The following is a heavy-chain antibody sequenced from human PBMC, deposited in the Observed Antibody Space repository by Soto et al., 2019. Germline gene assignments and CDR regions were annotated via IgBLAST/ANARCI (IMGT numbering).Heavy chain of an antibody. V-gene: IGHV4-59*01. CDR1: GGSISGYY. D-gene: IGHD3-3*01. J-gene: IGHJ5*02. CDR3: ARCRSVLNWLDP. Sequence: QVLLQESGPGLVKPSETLSLTCTVSGGSISGYYWSWLRQPPGKGLEWIGYIYDSGSTNYTPSLRSRVSMSINTSKSQFSLRLTSVTAADTAVYYCARCRSVLNWLDPWGQGTLATVSS. CDR2: IYDSGST.